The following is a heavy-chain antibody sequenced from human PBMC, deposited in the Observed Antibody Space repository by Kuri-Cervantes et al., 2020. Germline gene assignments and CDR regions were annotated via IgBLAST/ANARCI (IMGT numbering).Heavy chain of an antibody. V-gene: IGHV3-23*01. CDR3: ANIHVNSGTPQH. D-gene: IGHD1-1*01. CDR1: GFTFSTYA. Sequence: GESLKISCAASGFTFSTYAMAWVRQAPGKGLEWVSGISASGGSTSYAASVKGRFTIARDNAKNSMDLQMNSLRAEDTAVYYCANIHVNSGTPQHWGQGTLVTVSS. J-gene: IGHJ1*01. CDR2: ISASGGST.